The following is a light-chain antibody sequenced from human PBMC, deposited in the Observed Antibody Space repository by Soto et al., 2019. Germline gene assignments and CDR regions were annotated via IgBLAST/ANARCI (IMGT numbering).Light chain of an antibody. CDR3: CSYAASSTLV. V-gene: IGLV2-23*02. Sequence: QSALTQPASVSGSPGQSITISCTGTSSDVGSYNLVSWYQQHPGKAPKLMIYDVSKRPSGVSNRFSGCKSGNTASLTISGLQAEDEADDYCCSYAASSTLVFGGGTKLTVL. CDR1: SSDVGSYNL. CDR2: DVS. J-gene: IGLJ2*01.